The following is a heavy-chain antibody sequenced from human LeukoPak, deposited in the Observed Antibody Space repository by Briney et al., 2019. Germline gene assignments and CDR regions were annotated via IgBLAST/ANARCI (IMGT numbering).Heavy chain of an antibody. D-gene: IGHD4-11*01. J-gene: IGHJ5*02. CDR3: ARQTPVTTGFDP. V-gene: IGHV1-69*05. Sequence: ASVKVSCKASGGTFSSYAISWVRQAPGQGLEWMGRIIPIFGTANYAQKFQGRVTITTDESTSTAYMELSSLRSEDTAVYYCARQTPVTTGFDPWGQGTLVTVSS. CDR2: IIPIFGTA. CDR1: GGTFSSYA.